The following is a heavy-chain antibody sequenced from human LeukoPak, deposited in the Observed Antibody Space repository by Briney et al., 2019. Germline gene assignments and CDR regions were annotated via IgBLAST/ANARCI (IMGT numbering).Heavy chain of an antibody. V-gene: IGHV4-34*01. D-gene: IGHD2-2*02. CDR2: INHSGST. CDR1: GGSFSGYY. CDR3: ARSHPPEVDIVVVPAAIGDYYFDY. Sequence: PSETLSLTCAVYGGSFSGYYWSWIRQPPGKGLEWIGEINHSGSTNYNPSLKSRVTISVDTSKNQFSLKLSSVTAADTAVYYCARSHPPEVDIVVVPAAIGDYYFDYWGQGTLVTVSS. J-gene: IGHJ4*02.